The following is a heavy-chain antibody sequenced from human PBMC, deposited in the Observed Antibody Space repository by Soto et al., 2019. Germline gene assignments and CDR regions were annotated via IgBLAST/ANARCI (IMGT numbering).Heavy chain of an antibody. CDR1: GFSFRSYW. D-gene: IGHD3-9*01. CDR3: AREYYGVLTGYYNDF. V-gene: IGHV3-74*01. J-gene: IGHJ4*02. CDR2: ISSDGSTT. Sequence: EVQLVESGGDLVQSGGSLGLSCAASGFSFRSYWMHWVRQAPGKGLVWVARISSDGSTTTYADSASGRFIISRDNNANILYLQMSSPRAEDTAVYYCAREYYGVLTGYYNDFWGQGTLVTVSS.